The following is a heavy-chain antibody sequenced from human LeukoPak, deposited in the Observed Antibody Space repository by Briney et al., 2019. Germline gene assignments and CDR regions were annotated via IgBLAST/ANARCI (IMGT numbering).Heavy chain of an antibody. CDR3: ARGGVIVATDY. J-gene: IGHJ4*02. CDR1: GGSISSGDYY. Sequence: SETLSLTCSVSGGSISSGDYYWSWIRQPPGKGLEWIGYISYSGGTYYNPSLKSRVTFSVDTSKNQFSLKLSSVTAADTAVYYCARGGVIVATDYWGQGTLVTVSS. D-gene: IGHD5-12*01. CDR2: ISYSGGT. V-gene: IGHV4-30-4*01.